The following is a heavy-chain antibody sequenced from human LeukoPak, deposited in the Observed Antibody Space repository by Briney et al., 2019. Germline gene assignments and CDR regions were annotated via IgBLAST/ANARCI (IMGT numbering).Heavy chain of an antibody. J-gene: IGHJ6*03. CDR2: IDYDGGSG. Sequence: GGSLRLSCTVSGFTLSSYEMSWIRQAPGKGLEWVSSIDYDGGSGHYADSVKGRFTISRDNSKNALYLQMNSLRAEDTAVYYCAKDRARVRCSSTSCYRVVRFYYYMDVWGKGTTVTISS. V-gene: IGHV3-23*01. CDR3: AKDRARVRCSSTSCYRVVRFYYYMDV. CDR1: GFTLSSYE. D-gene: IGHD2-2*02.